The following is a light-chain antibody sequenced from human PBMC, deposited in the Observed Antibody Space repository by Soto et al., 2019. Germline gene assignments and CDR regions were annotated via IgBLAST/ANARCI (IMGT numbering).Light chain of an antibody. Sequence: IQMTQSPSSLSASVGDRVTITCRASQGIRNDLGWYQQRPGKAPSLLITDASKLESGVPPRFNGSRSETEFTLTIRNLQPDDFATYYCQQYNSFPWTFGLGTKVDIK. CDR3: QQYNSFPWT. CDR1: QGIRND. CDR2: DAS. V-gene: IGKV1-17*02. J-gene: IGKJ1*01.